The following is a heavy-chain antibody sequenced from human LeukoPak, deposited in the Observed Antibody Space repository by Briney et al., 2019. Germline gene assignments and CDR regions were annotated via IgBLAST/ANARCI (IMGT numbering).Heavy chain of an antibody. CDR3: ARDSATILWFGELFTASRPHAFDI. CDR1: GASISSYY. J-gene: IGHJ3*02. Sequence: NPSETLSLTSTVSGASISSYYWSWIRQPPGKGLEWVGYIYYSGSTNYNPSLKSRVTISVDTSKNQFSLKLSSVTAADTAVYYCARDSATILWFGELFTASRPHAFDIWGQGTMVTVSS. V-gene: IGHV4-59*01. CDR2: IYYSGST. D-gene: IGHD3-10*01.